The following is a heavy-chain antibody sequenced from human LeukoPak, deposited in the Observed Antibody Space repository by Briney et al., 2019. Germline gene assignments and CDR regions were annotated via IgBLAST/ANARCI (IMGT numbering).Heavy chain of an antibody. J-gene: IGHJ4*02. V-gene: IGHV3-23*01. Sequence: GGSLRLSYAASGFTFSTFAMSWVRQAPGKGLEWVSAISGTSDSTYYANSVKGRFTISRYNSKNTLYLQMNSLRAEDTAVYYCATQFIPFDYWGQGTLVTVSS. D-gene: IGHD5-24*01. CDR1: GFTFSTFA. CDR2: ISGTSDST. CDR3: ATQFIPFDY.